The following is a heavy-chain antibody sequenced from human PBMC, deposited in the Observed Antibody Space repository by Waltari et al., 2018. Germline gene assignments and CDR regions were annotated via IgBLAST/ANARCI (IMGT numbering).Heavy chain of an antibody. CDR3: ARVGTHTLYGMDV. J-gene: IGHJ6*02. V-gene: IGHV3-53*01. CDR2: IQTGGAT. CDR1: GFTVSTKY. Sequence: EVQLAESGGGLIQPGGSLRLSCAASGFTVSTKYMTWVRQAPGKGLAWVSVIQTGGATYYADSVKGRFTMSRDNSKNTLDLQMNSLRAEDTAVYYCARVGTHTLYGMDVWGQGTTVTVSS. D-gene: IGHD1-26*01.